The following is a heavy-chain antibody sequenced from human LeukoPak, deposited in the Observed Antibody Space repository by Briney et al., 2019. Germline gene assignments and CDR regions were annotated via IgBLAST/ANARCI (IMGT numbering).Heavy chain of an antibody. D-gene: IGHD4-23*01. V-gene: IGHV4-30-4*01. J-gene: IGHJ3*02. CDR1: GGSISNGDYY. CDR3: ARDYGGNRDDAFDI. Sequence: PSETLSLTCTVSGGSISNGDYYWSWIRQPPGKGLEWIGYIYYSGSTYYNPSLKSRVTISVDTSKNQFSLKLSSVTAADTAVYYCARDYGGNRDDAFDIWGLGTMVTVSS. CDR2: IYYSGST.